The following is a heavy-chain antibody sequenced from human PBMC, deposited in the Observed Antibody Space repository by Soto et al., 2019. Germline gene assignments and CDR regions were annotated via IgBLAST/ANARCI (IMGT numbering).Heavy chain of an antibody. D-gene: IGHD2-2*01. J-gene: IGHJ3*02. CDR3: AREALAGQKPSLVPAAITLPNDAFDI. V-gene: IGHV4-31*03. Sequence: QVQLQESGPGLVKPSQTLSLTCTVSGGSISSGGYYWSWIRQHPGKGLEWIGYIYYSGSTYYNPSLKSRVTISVDTSKNQFSLKLSSVTAADTAVYYCAREALAGQKPSLVPAAITLPNDAFDIWGQGTMVTVSS. CDR2: IYYSGST. CDR1: GGSISSGGYY.